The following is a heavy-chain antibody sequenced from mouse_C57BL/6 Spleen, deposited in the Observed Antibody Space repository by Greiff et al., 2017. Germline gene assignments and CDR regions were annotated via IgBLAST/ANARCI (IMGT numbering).Heavy chain of an antibody. CDR1: GYTFTSYW. CDR3: ARSRIYYDYDEDFAY. Sequence: QVHVKQPGAELVKPGASVKLSCKASGYTFTSYWMHWVKQRPGRGLEWIGRIDPNSGGTKYNEKFKSKATLTVDKPSSTAYMQLSSLTSEDSAVYYCARSRIYYDYDEDFAYWGQGTLVTVSA. J-gene: IGHJ3*01. V-gene: IGHV1-72*01. D-gene: IGHD2-4*01. CDR2: IDPNSGGT.